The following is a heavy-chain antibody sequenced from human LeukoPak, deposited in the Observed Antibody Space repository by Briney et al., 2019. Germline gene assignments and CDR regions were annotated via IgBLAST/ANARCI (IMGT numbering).Heavy chain of an antibody. D-gene: IGHD6-13*01. CDR2: IWYDGSNK. J-gene: IGHJ5*02. CDR1: GFTFSSYG. V-gene: IGHV3-33*01. CDR3: ARDYTNSWQPWFDP. Sequence: GTSLRLSCAASGFTFSSYGMHWVRQAPGKGLEWVAVIWYDGSNKYYADSVKGRFTISRDNSENTLYLQMNSLRAEDTAVYYCARDYTNSWQPWFDPWGQGTLVTVSP.